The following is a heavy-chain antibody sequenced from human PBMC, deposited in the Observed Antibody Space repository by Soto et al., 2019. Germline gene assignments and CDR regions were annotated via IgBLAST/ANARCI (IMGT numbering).Heavy chain of an antibody. CDR3: PRGFGSFYYMDV. CDR2: IGTAGDT. V-gene: IGHV3-13*01. CDR1: GFTFSSYD. J-gene: IGHJ6*03. Sequence: EVQLVESGGGLVQPGGSLRLSCAASGFTFSSYDMHWVRQAPGRGLEWVSVIGTAGDTSYRGSVKGRFTISREKANNSLYLQMNSLLAGDTAVYCCPRGFGSFYYMDVWGKWTTVTVSS. D-gene: IGHD3-10*01.